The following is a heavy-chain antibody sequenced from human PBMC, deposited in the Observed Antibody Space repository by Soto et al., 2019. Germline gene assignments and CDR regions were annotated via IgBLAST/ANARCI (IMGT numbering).Heavy chain of an antibody. CDR3: ATYYFGSGSYYRFDN. J-gene: IGHJ4*02. CDR2: ISASDGST. Sequence: VQSGGEVKTPGASVRVSCKASGYAFSFGFSWVRQAPGQGLEWMGWISASDGSTNSAQKFRGRISLTTDTSTNTAYLDLLSLTSDDTAVYFCATYYFGSGSYYRFDNWGQGTLVTVSS. V-gene: IGHV1-18*01. CDR1: GYAFSFG. D-gene: IGHD3-10*01.